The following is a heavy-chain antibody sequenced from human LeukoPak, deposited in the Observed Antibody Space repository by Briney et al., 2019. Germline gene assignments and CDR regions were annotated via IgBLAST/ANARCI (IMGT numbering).Heavy chain of an antibody. D-gene: IGHD6-13*01. V-gene: IGHV3-7*01. CDR3: ARVGYSSSLYYYYYYMHV. CDR2: IKQDGSEK. Sequence: GGSLRLSCAASGFTFSSYWMSWVRQAPGKGLEWVANIKQDGSEKYYVDSVKGRFTISRDNAKNSLYLQMNSLRAEDTGVYYCARVGYSSSLYYYYYYMHVWGKGTTVTVSS. J-gene: IGHJ6*03. CDR1: GFTFSSYW.